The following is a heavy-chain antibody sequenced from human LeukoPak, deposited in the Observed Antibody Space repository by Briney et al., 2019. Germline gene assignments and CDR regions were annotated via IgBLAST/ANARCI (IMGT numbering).Heavy chain of an antibody. CDR3: ARGLISGTREYYYSYMDV. D-gene: IGHD1-7*01. J-gene: IGHJ6*03. CDR2: IWYDGSNK. CDR1: GFTFSSYG. V-gene: IGHV3-33*01. Sequence: GGSLRLSCAASGFTFSSYGMHWVRQAPGKGLEWVAVIWYDGSNKYYADSVKGRFTISRDNSKNTLYLQMNSLRAEDTAVYYCARGLISGTREYYYSYMDVWGKGTAVTVSS.